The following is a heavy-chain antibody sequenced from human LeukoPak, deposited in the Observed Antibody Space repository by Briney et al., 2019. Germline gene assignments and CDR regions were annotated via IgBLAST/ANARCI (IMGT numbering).Heavy chain of an antibody. Sequence: SETLSLTCTVSGGSISSYYWGWIRQPPGKGREWMGYIYYSGSTNYNPSLKSRVTISVNTSKTKFSLKLSSVTAADTAVYYCARGVRRIAVDGTDYYFDYWGQGTLVTVSS. CDR1: GGSISSYY. J-gene: IGHJ4*02. D-gene: IGHD6-19*01. CDR3: ARGVRRIAVDGTDYYFDY. CDR2: IYYSGST. V-gene: IGHV4-59*13.